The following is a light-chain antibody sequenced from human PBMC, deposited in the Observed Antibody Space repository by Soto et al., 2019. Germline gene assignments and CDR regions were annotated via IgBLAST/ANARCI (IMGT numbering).Light chain of an antibody. CDR1: SSDIGAYDY. CDR3: ALFAPGRIYV. J-gene: IGLJ1*01. V-gene: IGLV2-14*03. Sequence: QSALTQPAYVSGSPGQSITISCSGTSSDIGAYDYVSWYQQHPGRAPKHIIYEVSHRFSALSCPLSGSKTGHTTSLTISGLQAEDEGDYYCALFAPGRIYVFGSGCKVTVL. CDR2: EVS.